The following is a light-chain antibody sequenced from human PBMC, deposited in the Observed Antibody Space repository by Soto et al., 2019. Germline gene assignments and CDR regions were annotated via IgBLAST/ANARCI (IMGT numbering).Light chain of an antibody. J-gene: IGKJ4*01. Sequence: EIVLTQSPATLSAFPGDRVTLSCRASQAVNTRLAWYQHKPGQAPRLLIYDTSTRATGVPTRFSGSRSGAEFTLTINSLQSEDFAVYYCQPYNNWPLTFGGGTKV. V-gene: IGKV3-15*01. CDR3: QPYNNWPLT. CDR1: QAVNTR. CDR2: DTS.